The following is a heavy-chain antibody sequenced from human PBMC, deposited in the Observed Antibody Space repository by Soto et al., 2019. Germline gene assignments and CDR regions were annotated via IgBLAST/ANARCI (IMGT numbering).Heavy chain of an antibody. Sequence: GGSLRLSCAASGFTFSSYGMHWVRQAPGKGLEWVAVISYDGSNKYYADSVKGRFTISRDNSKNTLYLQMNSLRAEDTAVYYCAKNTYATVVTQYYGMDVWGQGTTVTVSS. J-gene: IGHJ6*02. CDR3: AKNTYATVVTQYYGMDV. V-gene: IGHV3-30*18. D-gene: IGHD4-17*01. CDR1: GFTFSSYG. CDR2: ISYDGSNK.